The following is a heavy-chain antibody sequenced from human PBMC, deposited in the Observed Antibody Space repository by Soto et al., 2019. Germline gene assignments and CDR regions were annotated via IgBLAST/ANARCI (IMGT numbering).Heavy chain of an antibody. D-gene: IGHD1-1*01. CDR3: AKDKGVFNWATSYFDY. CDR2: TSYDGNNE. J-gene: IGHJ4*02. CDR1: GFTFSNYA. Sequence: HPGGSLRLAYAASGFTFSNYAMHWVRQAPGKGLEWVALTSYDGNNEYYTDSVKGRFTISRDNSKNTLFPQMNSPRPEDTAVYYCAKDKGVFNWATSYFDYWGQGA. V-gene: IGHV3-30*18.